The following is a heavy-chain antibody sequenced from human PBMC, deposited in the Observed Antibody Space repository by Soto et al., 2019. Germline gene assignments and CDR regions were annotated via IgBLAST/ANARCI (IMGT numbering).Heavy chain of an antibody. D-gene: IGHD3-3*01. CDR3: ATRITVFGLLIPPFDP. V-gene: IGHV4-34*01. Sequence: SETLSLTCAVYGGSVNGYYWNWIRQPPGKGLEWIGEINHTEGTHYNPSLKSRVTMSVDTSKNQFSLRLSSVTAADTAIYYCATRITVFGLLIPPFDPWGQGTQVTVSS. J-gene: IGHJ5*02. CDR2: INHTEGT. CDR1: GGSVNGYY.